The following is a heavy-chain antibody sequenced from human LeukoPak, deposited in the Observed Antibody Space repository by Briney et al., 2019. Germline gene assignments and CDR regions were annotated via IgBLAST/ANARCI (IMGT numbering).Heavy chain of an antibody. CDR2: FDPEDGET. CDR3: ATVVTMVRGVIIGGALDY. CDR1: GYTLTELS. Sequence: ASVKVSCKVSGYTLTELSMHWVQQAPGKGLEWMGGFDPEDGETIYAQKFQGRVTMTEDTSTDTAYMELSSLRSEDTAVYYCATVVTMVRGVIIGGALDYWGQGTLVTVSS. D-gene: IGHD3-10*01. V-gene: IGHV1-24*01. J-gene: IGHJ4*02.